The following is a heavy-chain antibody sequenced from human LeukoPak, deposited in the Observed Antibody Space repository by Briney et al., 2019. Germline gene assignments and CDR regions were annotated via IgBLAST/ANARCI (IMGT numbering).Heavy chain of an antibody. CDR3: AKRPQYSSGWYDY. Sequence: GGSLRPSCAASGFTFSSYAMSWVRQAPGKGLEWVSAISGSGGSTYYADSVKGRFTISRDNSKNTLYLQMNSLRAEDTAVYYCAKRPQYSSGWYDYWGQGTLVTVSS. CDR1: GFTFSSYA. V-gene: IGHV3-23*01. CDR2: ISGSGGST. D-gene: IGHD6-19*01. J-gene: IGHJ4*02.